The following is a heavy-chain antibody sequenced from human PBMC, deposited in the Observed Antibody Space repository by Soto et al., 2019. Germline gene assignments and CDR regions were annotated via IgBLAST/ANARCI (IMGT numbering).Heavy chain of an antibody. D-gene: IGHD3-22*01. CDR2: IYDSGST. V-gene: IGHV4-61*01. CDR3: ARAGGSWLNYYYGLDV. CDR1: GGSVTGKSYY. Sequence: QVQLQESGPGVVKTSETMSLVCTVSGGSVTGKSYYWSWIRQPPGKGLEWIGFIYDSGSTSYNPSLKSRVSLSLDSPRKQFSLTLTSVSAADTAVYYCARAGGSWLNYYYGLDVWGQGTTVIVSS. J-gene: IGHJ6*02.